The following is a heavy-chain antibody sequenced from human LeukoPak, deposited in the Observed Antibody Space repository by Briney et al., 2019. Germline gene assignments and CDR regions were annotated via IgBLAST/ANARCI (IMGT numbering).Heavy chain of an antibody. Sequence: GSSVKVSCKASGGTFSSYAISWVRQAPGQGLEWMGRINPNSGGTNYAQKFQGRVTMTRDTSISTAYMKLSRLRSDDTAVYYCARGDYGDYELAFDIWGQGTMVTVAS. J-gene: IGHJ3*02. D-gene: IGHD4-17*01. V-gene: IGHV1-2*06. CDR2: INPNSGGT. CDR1: GGTFSSYA. CDR3: ARGDYGDYELAFDI.